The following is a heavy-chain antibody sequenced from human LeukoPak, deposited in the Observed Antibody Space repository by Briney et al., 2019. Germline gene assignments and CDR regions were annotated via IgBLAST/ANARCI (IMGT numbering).Heavy chain of an antibody. D-gene: IGHD3-22*01. CDR3: ARDRDYYYDGSGYYYFDY. V-gene: IGHV3-21*01. CDR1: GFTFGCYS. CDR2: ISSGSSYI. J-gene: IGHJ4*02. Sequence: PGGSLRLSCAASGFTFGCYSMNWVRQAPGKGLEWVSSISSGSSYIYYADSVKGRFTISRDNAKNSLYLQMNSLRAEDTAVYYCARDRDYYYDGSGYYYFDYWGQGTLVTVSS.